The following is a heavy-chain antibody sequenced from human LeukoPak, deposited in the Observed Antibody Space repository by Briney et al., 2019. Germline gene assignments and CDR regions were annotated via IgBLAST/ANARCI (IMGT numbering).Heavy chain of an antibody. CDR3: VQARDGSGRAFDY. V-gene: IGHV3-30*02. CDR1: GFTFTSYA. J-gene: IGHJ4*02. D-gene: IGHD3-10*01. Sequence: GGSLRLSCAASGFTFTSYAMNWVRQAPGKGLEWVSFIRSDGRNQYYVDSVKGRFTISRDNSKNTLYLQMNSLRAEDTAVYYCVQARDGSGRAFDYWGQGTLVTVSS. CDR2: IRSDGRNQ.